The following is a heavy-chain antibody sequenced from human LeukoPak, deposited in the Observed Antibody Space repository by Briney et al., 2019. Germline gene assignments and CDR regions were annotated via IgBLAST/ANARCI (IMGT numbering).Heavy chain of an antibody. Sequence: PGGSLRLSCAASGFTFSSYTIHWVRQAPGKGLEWVALISSDGSNKFYANSVKGRFTISRDNSKKTLYLQVNSLRAEDTAVYYCAKGGKWDVTPFDYWGQGTLVTVSS. J-gene: IGHJ4*02. V-gene: IGHV3-30*04. CDR1: GFTFSSYT. CDR2: ISSDGSNK. CDR3: AKGGKWDVTPFDY. D-gene: IGHD1-26*01.